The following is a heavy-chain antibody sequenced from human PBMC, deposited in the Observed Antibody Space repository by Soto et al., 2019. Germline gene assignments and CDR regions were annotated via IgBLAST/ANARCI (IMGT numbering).Heavy chain of an antibody. CDR3: ARDVTIFAPAAPDY. D-gene: IGHD3-3*01. CDR1: GYTFVSYG. Sequence: ASVKVSCKASGYTFVSYGISWVRQAPGQGLEWMGWISPYNGNTNYAPKFQGRVTMTRDTSTSTVYMELSSLRSEDTAVYYCARDVTIFAPAAPDYWGQGTLVTVSS. CDR2: ISPYNGNT. V-gene: IGHV1-18*01. J-gene: IGHJ4*02.